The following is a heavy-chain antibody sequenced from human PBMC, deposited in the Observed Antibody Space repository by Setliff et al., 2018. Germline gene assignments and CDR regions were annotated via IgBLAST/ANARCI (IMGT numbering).Heavy chain of an antibody. V-gene: IGHV2-5*02. Sequence: SGPTLVNPTQTLTMTCTVSGFSLSTSGVGVGWIRQPPGKALEWLAMIFWDDEKLYRPSLKNRLTITKDSPKRQVVLTLTNVDPMDTATYYCARRRGGTYGFDYFDSWGQGTLVTVSS. CDR1: GFSLSTSGVG. D-gene: IGHD1-26*01. CDR2: IFWDDEK. CDR3: ARRRGGTYGFDYFDS. J-gene: IGHJ4*02.